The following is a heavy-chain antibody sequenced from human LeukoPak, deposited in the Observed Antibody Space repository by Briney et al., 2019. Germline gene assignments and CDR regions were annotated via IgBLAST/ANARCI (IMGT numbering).Heavy chain of an antibody. CDR2: INHSGST. CDR1: GGSFSGYY. D-gene: IGHD5-12*01. CDR3: ARGRRSGYGPYYYYYYMDV. Sequence: SETLSLTCAVYGGSFSGYYWSWIRQPPGKGLEWIGEINHSGSTNYNPSLKSRVTISEDTSKNQFSLKLSSVTAADTAVYYCARGRRSGYGPYYYYYYMDVWGKGTTVTVSS. V-gene: IGHV4-34*01. J-gene: IGHJ6*03.